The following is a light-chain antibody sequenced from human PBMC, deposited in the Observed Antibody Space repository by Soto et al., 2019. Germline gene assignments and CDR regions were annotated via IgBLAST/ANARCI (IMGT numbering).Light chain of an antibody. CDR1: QTISNW. CDR3: QHYNNYSQA. CDR2: KAS. V-gene: IGKV1-5*03. Sequence: DIQMTQSPSTLSGSVGDRVTITCRASQTISNWLAWYQQKPGKAPKLLIYKASTLKSGVPSRFSGSGSGTEFTLTISSLQPDDFAAYYCQHYNNYSQAFGQGTKVDI. J-gene: IGKJ1*01.